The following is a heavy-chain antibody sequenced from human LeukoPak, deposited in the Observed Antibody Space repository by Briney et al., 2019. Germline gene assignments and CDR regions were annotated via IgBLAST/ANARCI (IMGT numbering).Heavy chain of an antibody. V-gene: IGHV3-30-3*01. CDR1: GFTFSSYA. Sequence: GRSLRLSCAASGFTFSSYAMHWVRQAPGKGLEWVAVISYNGSNKYYADSVKGRFTISRDNSKNTLYLQMNSLRAEDTAVYYCARLPGPHYYDSSGYGKTTGYWGQGTLVTVSS. J-gene: IGHJ4*02. D-gene: IGHD3-22*01. CDR2: ISYNGSNK. CDR3: ARLPGPHYYDSSGYGKTTGY.